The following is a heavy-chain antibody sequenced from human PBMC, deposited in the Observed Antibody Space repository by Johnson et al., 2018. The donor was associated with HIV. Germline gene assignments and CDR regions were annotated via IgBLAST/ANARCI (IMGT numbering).Heavy chain of an antibody. CDR1: GLTVSTND. J-gene: IGHJ3*01. CDR3: ARDGPGDGNAMGGSGAFES. D-gene: IGHD5-24*01. V-gene: IGHV3-66*01. CDR2: IYSGDST. Sequence: VQLVESGGGLVQPGGSLRLSCAASGLTVSTNDINWVRQAPGKGLAWVAIIYSGDSTYYADSLEGRFPISRDKSKNTVYLQRNSLRVEDTSVYYCARDGPGDGNAMGGSGAFESGGQGTMVTVSS.